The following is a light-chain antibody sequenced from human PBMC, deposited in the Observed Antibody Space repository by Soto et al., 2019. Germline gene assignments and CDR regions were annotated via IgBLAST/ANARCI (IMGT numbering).Light chain of an antibody. CDR2: DAS. J-gene: IGKJ1*01. CDR3: QQRTDRPPWT. V-gene: IGKV3-11*01. Sequence: EIVLTQSASTLSLSPGERATLSWRASQSIGLAIAWYQHKPGQAPRLLIFDASQRATGIPARFRGSGSGTDFTPSISSLEPEDFAVYYCQQRTDRPPWTFGQGTKVDIK. CDR1: QSIGLA.